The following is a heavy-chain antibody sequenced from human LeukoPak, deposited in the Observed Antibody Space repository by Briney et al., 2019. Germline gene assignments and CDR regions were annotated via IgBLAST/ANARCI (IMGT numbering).Heavy chain of an antibody. J-gene: IGHJ4*02. CDR3: VRSEINDYSKY. CDR1: GYRISSGYH. Sequence: SETLSLTCTVSGYRISSGYHWGWIRQTPGKGLEWLGSIDQSGSTYDNPSLRSRVSISLDTSKNQVYQKMNSVTAADTAVYYCVRSEINDYSKYWGQGTLVTVSS. CDR2: IDQSGST. V-gene: IGHV4-38-2*02. D-gene: IGHD4-11*01.